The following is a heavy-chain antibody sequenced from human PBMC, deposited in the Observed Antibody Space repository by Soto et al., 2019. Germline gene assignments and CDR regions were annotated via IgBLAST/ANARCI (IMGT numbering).Heavy chain of an antibody. CDR1: GYIFTNYW. D-gene: IGHD3-22*01. Sequence: ESLKISCKGSGYIFTNYWIGWVRQMPGKGLEWMGIIYPGDSDTKYSPSFQGQVTISADKSITTAYLQWGSLKASDTAMYYCASLSYYDSSGAFDYWGQGTLVTVSS. J-gene: IGHJ4*02. V-gene: IGHV5-51*01. CDR2: IYPGDSDT. CDR3: ASLSYYDSSGAFDY.